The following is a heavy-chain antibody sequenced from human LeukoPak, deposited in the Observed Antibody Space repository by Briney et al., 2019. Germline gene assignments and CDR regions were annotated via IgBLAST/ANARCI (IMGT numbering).Heavy chain of an antibody. CDR1: GFSFTNAW. CDR2: IKSKTDGGTT. CDR3: AKVAFYVWWQPYDS. Sequence: GGSLRLSCAASGFSFTNAWMSWVRQAPGKGLEWVGRIKSKTDGGTTDYAAPVKDRFTISRDDSKDTLYLQMNSLKTEDIAVYYCAKVAFYVWWQPYDSWSQGTLVTVSS. D-gene: IGHD2-8*02. V-gene: IGHV3-15*01. J-gene: IGHJ4*02.